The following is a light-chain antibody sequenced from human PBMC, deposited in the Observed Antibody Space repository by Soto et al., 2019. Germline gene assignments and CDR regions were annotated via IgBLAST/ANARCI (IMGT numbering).Light chain of an antibody. CDR1: QGVSRK. CDR3: QQYGRSPT. Sequence: DIVMTQSPATLSVAPGERVTFSCRASQGVSRKLAWYQHKPGQAPRLLISGASTGATGIPARFSGSGSGTDFTLTISRLEPEDFAVYYCQQYGRSPTFGQGTRLEIK. J-gene: IGKJ5*01. CDR2: GAS. V-gene: IGKV3-15*01.